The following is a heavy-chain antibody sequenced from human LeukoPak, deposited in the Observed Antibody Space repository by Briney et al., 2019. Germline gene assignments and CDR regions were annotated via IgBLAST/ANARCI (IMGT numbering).Heavy chain of an antibody. CDR1: GYSFTSYW. J-gene: IGHJ5*02. V-gene: IGHV5-51*01. Sequence: GESLKISCKGSGYSFTSYWSGWVRQIPGKGLEWMGIIYPGDSDTRYSPSFQGQVTISADKSIRTAYLQWSSLEASDTAMYYCARQGLRFLELDPWGQGTLVTVSS. CDR2: IYPGDSDT. CDR3: ARQGLRFLELDP. D-gene: IGHD3-3*01.